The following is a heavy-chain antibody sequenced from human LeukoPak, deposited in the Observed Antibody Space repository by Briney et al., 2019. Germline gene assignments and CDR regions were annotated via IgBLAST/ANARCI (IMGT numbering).Heavy chain of an antibody. CDR1: GGTFSSYA. D-gene: IGHD3-10*01. J-gene: IGHJ3*02. V-gene: IGHV1-69*04. Sequence: GASVKVSCKASGGTFSSYAISWVRQAPGQGLEWMGRIIPILGIANYAQKFQGRVTITVDKSTSTAYMELSSLRSEDTAVYYCARFSRPGVGDAFDIWGQGTMVTVSS. CDR3: ARFSRPGVGDAFDI. CDR2: IIPILGIA.